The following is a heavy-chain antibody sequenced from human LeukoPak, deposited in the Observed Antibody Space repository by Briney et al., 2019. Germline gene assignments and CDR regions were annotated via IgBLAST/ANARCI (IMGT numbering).Heavy chain of an antibody. Sequence: ASVKVSCKASGGTFSSYAISWVRQAPGQGLEWMGWISAYNGNTNYAQKLQGRVTMTTDTSTSTAYMELRSLRSDDTAVYYCARDLGDGYNFGYWGQGTLVTVSS. J-gene: IGHJ4*02. V-gene: IGHV1-18*01. CDR3: ARDLGDGYNFGY. CDR1: GGTFSSYA. D-gene: IGHD5-24*01. CDR2: ISAYNGNT.